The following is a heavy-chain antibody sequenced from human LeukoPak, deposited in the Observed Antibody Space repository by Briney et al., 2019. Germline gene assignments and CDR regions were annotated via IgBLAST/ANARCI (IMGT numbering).Heavy chain of an antibody. J-gene: IGHJ4*02. CDR3: ARRVTNGWSYFDY. Sequence: GESLKISCQGSGYSFTTYWIGWVRPMPGKGLEWMGIIYPGDSDTRYSPSFQGQVTISADKSISTAYVQWSSLKASDTAMYYCARRVTNGWSYFDYWGQGTLVTVSS. CDR1: GYSFTTYW. CDR2: IYPGDSDT. D-gene: IGHD6-19*01. V-gene: IGHV5-51*01.